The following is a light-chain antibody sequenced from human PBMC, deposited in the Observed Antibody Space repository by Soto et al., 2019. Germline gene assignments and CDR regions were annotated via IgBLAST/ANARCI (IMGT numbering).Light chain of an antibody. J-gene: IGKJ4*01. CDR2: DAS. CDR1: QSVSSN. Sequence: EIVMTQSPATLSVSPGERATLSCRASQSVSSNLAWYQQKPGQAPRLLIYDASNRTTGIPARFSGSGSGTDFTLTISSLEPEDSAVYYCQQHTNWPLTFGGGTKV. V-gene: IGKV3-11*01. CDR3: QQHTNWPLT.